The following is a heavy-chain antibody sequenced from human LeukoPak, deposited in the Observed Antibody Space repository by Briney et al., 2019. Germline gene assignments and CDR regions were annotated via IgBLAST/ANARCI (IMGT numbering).Heavy chain of an antibody. CDR1: GDSISSSHW. V-gene: IGHV4-4*02. CDR2: IYHSGST. Sequence: SGTLSLTCAVSGDSISSSHWWSWVRQPPGKGPEWIGEIYHSGSTNYNPSLKSRVTISVDKSKNQFSLKVSSVTAADTAVYYCAIDPYYYDGSGSLDYWGQGTLVTVSS. J-gene: IGHJ4*02. D-gene: IGHD3-22*01. CDR3: AIDPYYYDGSGSLDY.